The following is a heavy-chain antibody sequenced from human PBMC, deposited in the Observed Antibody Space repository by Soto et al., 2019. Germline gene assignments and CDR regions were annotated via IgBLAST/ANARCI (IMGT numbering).Heavy chain of an antibody. Sequence: ASVKVSCKASGYTFTSYAMHWVRQAPGQRLEWMGWINAGNGNTKYLQKFQGRVTITRDTSASTAYMELSSLRSEDTAVYYCARGGVDIVVVPAAVDYYYYMDVWGKGTTVTVSS. D-gene: IGHD2-2*03. V-gene: IGHV1-3*01. CDR2: INAGNGNT. CDR1: GYTFTSYA. CDR3: ARGGVDIVVVPAAVDYYYYMDV. J-gene: IGHJ6*03.